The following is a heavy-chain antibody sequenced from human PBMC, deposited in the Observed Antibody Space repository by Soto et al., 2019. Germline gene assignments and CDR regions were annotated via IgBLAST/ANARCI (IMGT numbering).Heavy chain of an antibody. V-gene: IGHV1-18*01. J-gene: IGHJ6*02. CDR2: ISAYNGNT. D-gene: IGHD2-2*01. CDR3: ARVRGDIVVVPAATPYYYYGMDV. CDR1: GYTFTSYG. Sequence: QVKLVQSGAEVKKPGASVKVSCKASGYTFTSYGISRVRQTPGQGLEWMGWISAYNGNTNYAQKLQGRVTMTTDTSTSTAYMELRSLRSDDTAVYYCARVRGDIVVVPAATPYYYYGMDVWGQGTTVTVSS.